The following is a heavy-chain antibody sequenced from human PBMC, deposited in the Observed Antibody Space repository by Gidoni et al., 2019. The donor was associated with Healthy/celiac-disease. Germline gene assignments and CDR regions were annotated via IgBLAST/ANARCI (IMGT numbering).Heavy chain of an antibody. CDR3: ARDRHLFDY. V-gene: IGHV3-48*03. Sequence: EVQLVESGGGLVQPGGSLRLACAASGFTFRSYEMNWVRQAPGKGLEWVSYISSSGSTIYYADSVKGRFTISRDNAKNSLYLQMNSLRAEDTAVYYCARDRHLFDYWGQGTLVTVSS. CDR1: GFTFRSYE. CDR2: ISSSGSTI. J-gene: IGHJ4*02.